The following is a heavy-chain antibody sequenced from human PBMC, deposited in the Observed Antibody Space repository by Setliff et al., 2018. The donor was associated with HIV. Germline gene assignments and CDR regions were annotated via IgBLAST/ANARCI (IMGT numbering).Heavy chain of an antibody. CDR2: VHKSGNS. CDR1: GGSISVNNYY. J-gene: IGHJ4*02. CDR3: ARDYVEARGYSYGFTFDY. Sequence: SETLSLTCSVSGGSISVNNYYWAWVRQPPGKGLEWIGSVHKSGNSYYKPSLKSRATISVDTSENHFSLRLSSVTAADTAVYYCARDYVEARGYSYGFTFDYWARERWSPSPQ. D-gene: IGHD5-18*01. V-gene: IGHV4-39*02.